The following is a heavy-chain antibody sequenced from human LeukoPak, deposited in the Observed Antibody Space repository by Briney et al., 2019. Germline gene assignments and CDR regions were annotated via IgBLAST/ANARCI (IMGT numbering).Heavy chain of an antibody. D-gene: IGHD3-10*01. J-gene: IGHJ4*02. CDR2: INSDGSST. CDR3: ARLTVIRGVIADY. V-gene: IGHV3-74*01. CDR1: GFTFSSYW. Sequence: GGSLRLSCAASGFTFSSYWMHWVRQAPGKGLVWVSRINSDGSSTSYADSVKGRFTISRDNTKNTLYLQMNSLRAEDTAVYYCARLTVIRGVIADYWGQGTLVTVSS.